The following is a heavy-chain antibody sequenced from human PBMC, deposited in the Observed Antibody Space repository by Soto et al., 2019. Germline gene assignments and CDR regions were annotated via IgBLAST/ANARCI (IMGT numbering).Heavy chain of an antibody. CDR2: VYYNGNT. CDR3: ARLSGTYNDRYFDF. J-gene: IGHJ4*02. D-gene: IGHD1-26*01. V-gene: IGHV4-39*01. CDR1: GGSPRSSFYQ. Sequence: SGTLSPTCSVSGGSPRSSFYQWGWVRQPPGKGLEWIGNVYYNGNTFYTPSLKSRLTISVDTSNNQFSLRLKSVTAADTALYYCARLSGTYNDRYFDFWGQGVLVTVSS.